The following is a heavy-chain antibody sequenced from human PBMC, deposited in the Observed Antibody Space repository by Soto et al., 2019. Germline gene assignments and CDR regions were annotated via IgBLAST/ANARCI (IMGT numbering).Heavy chain of an antibody. J-gene: IGHJ4*02. V-gene: IGHV1-18*01. CDR3: ARDWPAAGPFHY. CDR2: ISAYNGNT. Sequence: QVQLVQSGAEVKKPGASVKVSCKASGYTFTSYGISWVRQAPGQGLEWMGWISAYNGNTNNAQKLQGRLTMTPATSTSTAYMELRSLRPHDTAVYYCARDWPAAGPFHYWGQGTLVTVSS. CDR1: GYTFTSYG. D-gene: IGHD6-13*01.